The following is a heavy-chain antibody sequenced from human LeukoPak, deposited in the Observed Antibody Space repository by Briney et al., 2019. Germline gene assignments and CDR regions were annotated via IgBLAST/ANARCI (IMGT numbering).Heavy chain of an antibody. Sequence: SETLSLTCTVSGGSISGYYWSWIRQHPGKGLEWIGYIYYSGSTYYNPSLKSRVTISVDTSKNQFSLKLSSVTAADTAVYYCARGNDYEYFDYWGQGTLVTVSS. J-gene: IGHJ4*02. CDR2: IYYSGST. V-gene: IGHV4-31*03. CDR3: ARGNDYEYFDY. D-gene: IGHD4-17*01. CDR1: GGSISGYY.